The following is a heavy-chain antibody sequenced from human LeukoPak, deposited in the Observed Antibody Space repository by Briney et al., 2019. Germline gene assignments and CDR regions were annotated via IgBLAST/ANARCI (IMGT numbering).Heavy chain of an antibody. Sequence: ASVKVSCKASGYTFTGYYMHWVRQAPGQGLEWMGWINPNTGGTNYAQKFQGRVTMTKDTSINAAYMGLNKLTSDDTAVYYCGRGNKSFDPWGQGTLVTVSS. CDR1: GYTFTGYY. CDR2: INPNTGGT. CDR3: GRGNKSFDP. J-gene: IGHJ5*02. V-gene: IGHV1-2*02.